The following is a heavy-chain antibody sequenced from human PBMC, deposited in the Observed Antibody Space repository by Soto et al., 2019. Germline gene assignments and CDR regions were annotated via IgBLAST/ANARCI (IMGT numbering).Heavy chain of an antibody. J-gene: IGHJ4*02. D-gene: IGHD2-15*01. V-gene: IGHV4-39*01. CDR2: VYYSGST. CDR1: GGTISNSNHY. Sequence: QLQLQESGPGLVKPSETLPLTCTVSGGTISNSNHYWAWIRQPPGKGLEWFGSVYYSGSTYYNPSLKSRLTISVDTFTNQFSLRLNSVTAADTAVYYCARPRDATGYFDYWGQGTLVTVSS. CDR3: ARPRDATGYFDY.